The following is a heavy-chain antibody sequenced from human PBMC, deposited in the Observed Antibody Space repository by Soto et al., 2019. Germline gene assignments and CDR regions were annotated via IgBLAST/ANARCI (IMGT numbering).Heavy chain of an antibody. CDR1: GFTFSSYS. D-gene: IGHD3-16*01. CDR3: ARIGGGSRYYLSYYDLDY. J-gene: IGHJ4*02. V-gene: IGHV3-30-3*01. Sequence: QVHLVESGGGVVQPGTSLRLSCTASGFTFSSYSMHWVRRAPGKGLVWVAVITYDGDSTSYSDSVRGRFTTSRDNSKNTLFLQLNSLTPDDTANYYCARIGGGSRYYLSYYDLDYWGQGTLVTVSP. CDR2: ITYDGDST.